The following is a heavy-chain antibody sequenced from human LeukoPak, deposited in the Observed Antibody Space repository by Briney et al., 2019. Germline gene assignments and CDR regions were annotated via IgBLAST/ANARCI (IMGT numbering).Heavy chain of an antibody. CDR1: GGSISSGGYY. D-gene: IGHD6-13*01. Sequence: PSETLSLTCTVSGGSISSGGYYWSWIRQHPGKGLEWIGYIYYSGSTYYNPSLKSRVTISVGTSKNQFSLKLSSVTAADTAVYYCARGYSSSWNYFDYWGQGTLVTVSS. V-gene: IGHV4-31*03. CDR3: ARGYSSSWNYFDY. J-gene: IGHJ4*02. CDR2: IYYSGST.